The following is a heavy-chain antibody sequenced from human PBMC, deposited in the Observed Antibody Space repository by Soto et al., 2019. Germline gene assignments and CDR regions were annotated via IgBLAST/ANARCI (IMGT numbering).Heavy chain of an antibody. V-gene: IGHV1-69*13. CDR1: GGTFSSYA. CDR3: ARGGGWVVTAALYYYGMDV. J-gene: IGHJ6*02. D-gene: IGHD2-21*02. Sequence: SVKVSCKASGGTFSSYAISWVRQAPGQGLEWMGGIIPIFGTANYAQKFQGRVTITADESTSTAYMELSSLRSEDTAVYYCARGGGWVVTAALYYYGMDVWGQGTTVTVSS. CDR2: IIPIFGTA.